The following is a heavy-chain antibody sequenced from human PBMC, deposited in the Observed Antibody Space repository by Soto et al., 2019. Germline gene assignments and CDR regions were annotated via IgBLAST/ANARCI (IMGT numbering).Heavy chain of an antibody. CDR1: DGSVRNSY. CDR3: ARAPMVLTRSYFDS. D-gene: IGHD3-22*01. CDR2: ISSSGNT. Sequence: PXATLALPFTAFDGSVRNSYGSWIRQPPGKGLEWIGYISSSGNTNYNPSLKSRVSISVDTSKNQFSLNLTSVTAADTAVYYCARAPMVLTRSYFDSWGQGTPVTVSS. V-gene: IGHV4-59*02. J-gene: IGHJ4*02.